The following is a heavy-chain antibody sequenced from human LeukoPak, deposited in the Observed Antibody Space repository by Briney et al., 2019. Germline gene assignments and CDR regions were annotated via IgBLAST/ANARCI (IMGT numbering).Heavy chain of an antibody. D-gene: IGHD6-6*01. Sequence: SETLSLTCAVSGGSISSSNWWCWVRQPPGKGLEWIGVIYHSGSTNYNPSLKSRVTISVDKSKNQFSLKLSSVTAADTAVYYCARVKRYSSSPAFDYWGQGTLVTVSS. CDR1: GGSISSSNW. CDR3: ARVKRYSSSPAFDY. J-gene: IGHJ4*02. V-gene: IGHV4-4*02. CDR2: IYHSGST.